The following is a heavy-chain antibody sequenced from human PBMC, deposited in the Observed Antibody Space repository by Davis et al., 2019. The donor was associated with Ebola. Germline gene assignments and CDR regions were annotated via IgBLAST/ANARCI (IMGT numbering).Heavy chain of an antibody. V-gene: IGHV3-48*04. CDR3: AAVAVGIDY. Sequence: GESLKISCAASGFTFNSYSMNWVRQAPGKGLEWVSYISSSSKTIYYADSVKGRFTISRDNAKNSLYLQMNSLRAEDTAVYYCAAVAVGIDYWGQGTLVTVSS. CDR1: GFTFNSYS. CDR2: ISSSSKTI. D-gene: IGHD6-19*01. J-gene: IGHJ4*02.